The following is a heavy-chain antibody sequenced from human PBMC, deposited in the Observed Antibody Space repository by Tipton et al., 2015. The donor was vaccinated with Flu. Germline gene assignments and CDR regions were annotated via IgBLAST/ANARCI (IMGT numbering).Heavy chain of an antibody. CDR1: GFTFSDYY. CDR3: ARAVIRGYSGYDLFDY. D-gene: IGHD5-12*01. V-gene: IGHV3-11*01. J-gene: IGHJ4*02. Sequence: SLRLSCAASGFTFSDYYMSWIRQAPGKGLEWVSYISSSGSTIYYADSVKGRFTISRDNAKNSLYLQMNSLRAEDTAVYYCARAVIRGYSGYDLFDYWGQGTLVTVSS. CDR2: ISSSGSTI.